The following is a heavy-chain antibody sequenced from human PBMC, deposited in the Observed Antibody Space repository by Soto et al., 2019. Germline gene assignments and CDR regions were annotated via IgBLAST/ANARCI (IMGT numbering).Heavy chain of an antibody. CDR1: GGSISRGVDGSN. CDR3: ASYHDAYKVRY. CDR2: LYYTGTT. V-gene: IGHV4-31*03. D-gene: IGHD3-3*01. Sequence: QAHLQESVPGLVKPSQTRSRLCIIYGGSISRGVDGSNCTWIRQHPGNGVEWIGYLYYTGTTYYNPSLKSRSTLSVDTSENYFSLDLTPVPAEVAAMYFGASYHDAYKVRYGGQGTLVSVTS. J-gene: IGHJ4*02.